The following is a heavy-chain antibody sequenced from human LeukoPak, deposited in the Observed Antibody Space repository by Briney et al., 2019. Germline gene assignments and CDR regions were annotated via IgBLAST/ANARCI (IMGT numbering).Heavy chain of an antibody. CDR2: INHSGST. D-gene: IGHD3-22*01. Sequence: SETLSLTCTVSGGSISSYYWSWIRQPPGKGLEWIGEINHSGSTNYNPSLKSRVTISVDTSKNQFSLKLSSVIAADTAVYYFLISGYDSSGYYYDYWGQGTLVTVSS. V-gene: IGHV4-34*01. J-gene: IGHJ4*02. CDR1: GGSISSYY. CDR3: LISGYDSSGYYYDY.